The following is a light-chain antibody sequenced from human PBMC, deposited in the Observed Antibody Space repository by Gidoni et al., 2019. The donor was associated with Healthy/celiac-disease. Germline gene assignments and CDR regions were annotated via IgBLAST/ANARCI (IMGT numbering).Light chain of an antibody. Sequence: QSALTQPASVSGSPGQSITISCTGTSSDVGSYNLVSWYQQHPGKAPKLMIYEGSKRTSGVSNRYSGSKSGNTASLTISGLQAEDEADYYCCSYAGSSTSYVCGTGTKVTVL. CDR3: CSYAGSSTSYV. J-gene: IGLJ1*01. CDR1: SSDVGSYNL. V-gene: IGLV2-23*01. CDR2: EGS.